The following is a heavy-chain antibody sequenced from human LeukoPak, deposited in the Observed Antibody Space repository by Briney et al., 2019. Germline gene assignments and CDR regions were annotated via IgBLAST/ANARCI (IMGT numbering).Heavy chain of an antibody. V-gene: IGHV3-48*01. D-gene: IGHD4-17*01. CDR2: ISSSSSTI. CDR3: ARGAYGDYGNIDY. Sequence: GGSLRLSCAPSGFTFSSYSMNWVRQAPGKGLEWVSYISSSSSTIYYADSVKGRFTISRDNAKNSLYLQMNSLRAEDTAVYYCARGAYGDYGNIDYWGQGTLVTVSS. CDR1: GFTFSSYS. J-gene: IGHJ4*02.